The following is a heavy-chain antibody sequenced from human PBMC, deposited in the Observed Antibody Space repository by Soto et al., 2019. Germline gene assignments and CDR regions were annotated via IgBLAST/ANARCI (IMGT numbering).Heavy chain of an antibody. CDR3: ARSEATVLDY. V-gene: IGHV4-39*07. CDR1: GGSISSRGYY. CDR2: IYYSGST. D-gene: IGHD4-17*01. Sequence: SLTCTVSGGSISSRGYYWGWIRQPPGKGLEWIGTIYYSGSTYYNPSLKSRVTISVDKSKNHFSLKLDSVTAADTAVYYCARSEATVLDYWGQGTLVTVSS. J-gene: IGHJ4*02.